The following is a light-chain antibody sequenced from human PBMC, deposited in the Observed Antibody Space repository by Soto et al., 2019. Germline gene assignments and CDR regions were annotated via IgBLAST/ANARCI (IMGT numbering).Light chain of an antibody. Sequence: DIQMTQSPSSVSASVGERVTITCRASQDIGTWLAWYQQKPGKAPKLLIYSASTLQSGVPSRFSGSGYGTDFTLTIRSLQPEDFSTYYCQQANTFPHTFGQGTKLEIK. CDR1: QDIGTW. V-gene: IGKV1-12*01. CDR2: SAS. J-gene: IGKJ2*01. CDR3: QQANTFPHT.